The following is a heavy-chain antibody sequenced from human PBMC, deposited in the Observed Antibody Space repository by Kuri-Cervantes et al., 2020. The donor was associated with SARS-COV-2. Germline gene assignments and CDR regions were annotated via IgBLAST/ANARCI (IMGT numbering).Heavy chain of an antibody. CDR2: ISAYNGNT. D-gene: IGHD3-3*01. CDR3: ARVLAELSREWLLYNGEEWGGLSY. J-gene: IGHJ4*02. CDR1: GYTFTSYG. Sequence: ASVKVSCKASGYTFTSYGISWVRQAPGQGLEWMGWISAYNGNTNYAQKLQGRVTITTDTSTSTAYMELRSLRSDDTAVYYCARVLAELSREWLLYNGEEWGGLSYWGQGTLVTVSS. V-gene: IGHV1-18*01.